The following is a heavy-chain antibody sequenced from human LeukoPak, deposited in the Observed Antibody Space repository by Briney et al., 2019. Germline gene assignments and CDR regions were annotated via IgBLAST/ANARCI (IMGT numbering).Heavy chain of an antibody. CDR3: ARTNSSSDGMDV. CDR1: GYTFTGYY. CDR2: INPNSGGT. V-gene: IGHV1-2*02. D-gene: IGHD6-6*01. J-gene: IGHJ6*02. Sequence: GASVKVSCKASGYTFTGYYMHWVRQAPGQGLEWMGWINPNSGGTNYAQKFQGRVTMTRDTSISTAYMELSRLRSDDTAMYYCARTNSSSDGMDVWGQGTTVTVSS.